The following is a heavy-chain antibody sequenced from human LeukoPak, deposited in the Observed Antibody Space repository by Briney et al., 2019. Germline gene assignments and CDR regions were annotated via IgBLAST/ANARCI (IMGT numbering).Heavy chain of an antibody. CDR3: AKEGPSGWVPNF. J-gene: IGHJ4*02. Sequence: ASVKVSCKASGYTFTDYYIHWVRQAPGHGLEWMGWINPKNGDTDIAQKFGGLVTMTRDTSIATALLDLTRLTSDDTAVYYCAKEGPSGWVPNFWGPGTLVTVSS. CDR1: GYTFTDYY. D-gene: IGHD6-19*01. CDR2: INPKNGDT. V-gene: IGHV1-2*04.